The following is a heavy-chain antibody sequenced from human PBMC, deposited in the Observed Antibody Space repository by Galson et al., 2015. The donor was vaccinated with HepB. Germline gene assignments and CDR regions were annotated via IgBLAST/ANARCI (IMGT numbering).Heavy chain of an antibody. CDR1: GDSVSSNSVT. CDR2: TYYRSKWYN. CDR3: ARGYFEGYYFDY. J-gene: IGHJ4*02. V-gene: IGHV6-1*01. D-gene: IGHD3-22*01. Sequence: CAISGDSVSSNSVTWNWIRQSPSRGLEWLGRTYYRSKWYNDYAISVKSRITINPDTSKNQFSLQLNSVTPEDTAVYYCARGYFEGYYFDYWGQGTLVTVSS.